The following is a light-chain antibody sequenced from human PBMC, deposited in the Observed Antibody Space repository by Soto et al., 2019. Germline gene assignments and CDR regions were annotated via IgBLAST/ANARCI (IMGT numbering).Light chain of an antibody. Sequence: QSVLTQPASVSGSPGQSITISCTGTSSDVGDYNYVSWYQQYPGKAPKLMIYDVSNRPSGVSNRFSGSKSGNTASLTISGLQAEDEADYYCSSYTISNTLVFGSGTKVTVL. J-gene: IGLJ1*01. CDR2: DVS. V-gene: IGLV2-14*01. CDR3: SSYTISNTLV. CDR1: SSDVGDYNY.